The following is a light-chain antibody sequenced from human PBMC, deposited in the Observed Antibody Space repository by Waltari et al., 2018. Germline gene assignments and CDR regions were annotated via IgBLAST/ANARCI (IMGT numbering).Light chain of an antibody. J-gene: IGLJ3*02. CDR1: SSAVGAYDY. CDR3: NSYTTTRTLV. V-gene: IGLV2-14*03. CDR2: DVT. Sequence: QSALTQPASVSGSPGQSITISCTGTSSAVGAYDYVSWYQQPPGKAPKLMIYDVTNRPSGVSDRFSGSKSGNTASLTISGLQAEDEADYYCNSYTTTRTLVFGGGTKVTVL.